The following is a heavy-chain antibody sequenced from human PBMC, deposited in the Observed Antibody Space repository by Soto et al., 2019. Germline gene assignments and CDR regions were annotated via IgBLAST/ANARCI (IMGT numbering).Heavy chain of an antibody. CDR3: ARGFDGSADY. V-gene: IGHV1-3*01. Sequence: ASVKVSCNASGYTFTSNAIHWIRQAPGQRLEWVGWINGGDANTQYSQNFQGRVTLSRDTSATTAYMDLSSLRSEDTAVYYCARGFDGSADYWGQGTLVTVSS. CDR1: GYTFTSNA. D-gene: IGHD3-10*01. CDR2: INGGDANT. J-gene: IGHJ4*02.